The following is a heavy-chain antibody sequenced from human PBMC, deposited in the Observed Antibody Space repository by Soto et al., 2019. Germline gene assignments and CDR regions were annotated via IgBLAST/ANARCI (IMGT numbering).Heavy chain of an antibody. CDR1: GYTFTSYY. J-gene: IGHJ6*03. CDR2: INPSGGST. V-gene: IGHV1-46*03. D-gene: IGHD1-1*01. CDR3: ARDLDWNDGYYYYMDV. Sequence: QVQLVPSGAEVKKPGASVKVSCKASGYTFTSYYMHWVRQAPGQGLEWMGIINPSGGSTSYAQKFQGRVTMTRDTSTSTVYMELSSLRSEDTAVYYCARDLDWNDGYYYYMDVWGKGTTVTVSS.